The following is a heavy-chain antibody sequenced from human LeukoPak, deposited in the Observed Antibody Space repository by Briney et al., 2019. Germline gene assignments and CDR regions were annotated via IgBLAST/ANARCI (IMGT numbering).Heavy chain of an antibody. V-gene: IGHV3-23*01. CDR2: ISGSGAST. CDR3: AKTLLGY. J-gene: IGHJ4*02. CDR1: GITFSSYA. Sequence: GGSLRLSCAASGITFSSYAMSWVRQAPGMGLEWVSGISGSGASTHYADSVKGRFTISRDNSKNTLYLQMNSLRAEDTAIYYCAKTLLGYWGQGTLVTVSS.